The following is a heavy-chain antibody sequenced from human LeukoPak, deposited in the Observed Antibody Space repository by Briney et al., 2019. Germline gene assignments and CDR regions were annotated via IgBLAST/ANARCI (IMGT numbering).Heavy chain of an antibody. CDR3: ARYHLVRGVDYYYYGMDV. Sequence: SGGSLRLSCAASGFSFSSYEMYWVCNAPGQGLERVSYISSSGSTIYYADSVKGRFTISRDNAKNSLYLQMNSLRAEDTAVDYCARYHLVRGVDYYYYGMDVWGQGTTVTVSS. D-gene: IGHD3-10*02. CDR1: GFSFSSYE. V-gene: IGHV3-48*03. J-gene: IGHJ6*02. CDR2: ISSSGSTI.